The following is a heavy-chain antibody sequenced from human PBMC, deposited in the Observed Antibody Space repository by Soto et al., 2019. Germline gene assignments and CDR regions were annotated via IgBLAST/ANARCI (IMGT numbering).Heavy chain of an antibody. CDR3: ARAHYHDSSGPNGHAFDI. V-gene: IGHV3-30-3*01. J-gene: IGHJ3*02. CDR1: EFTFSDYA. D-gene: IGHD3-22*01. CDR2: ISDDGDKV. Sequence: QVQLVESGGGVVQPGRSLRLSCAASEFTFSDYAMHWVRQAPGKGLGWVAVISDDGDKVFYADSMKDRLTISRDNSKTTLLLQLTSLGPEDTALYYCARAHYHDSSGPNGHAFDIWGQGTLVTVSS.